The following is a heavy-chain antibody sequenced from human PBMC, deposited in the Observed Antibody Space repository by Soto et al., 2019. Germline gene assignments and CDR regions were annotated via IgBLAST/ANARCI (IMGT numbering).Heavy chain of an antibody. Sequence: QVQLQQWGAGLLKPSETLSLTCAVYGGSFSGYYWSWIRQPPGKGLEWIGEINHSGSTNYNPSLKSRVTISVDTSKNQFSLKLSSVTAADTAVYYCARGPVGAAVRRWFDPWGQGTLVTVSS. J-gene: IGHJ5*02. CDR1: GGSFSGYY. CDR2: INHSGST. D-gene: IGHD6-13*01. CDR3: ARGPVGAAVRRWFDP. V-gene: IGHV4-34*01.